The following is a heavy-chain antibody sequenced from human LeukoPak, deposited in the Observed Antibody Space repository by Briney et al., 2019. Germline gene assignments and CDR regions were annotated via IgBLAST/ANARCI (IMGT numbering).Heavy chain of an antibody. CDR3: ARVDPDSSSTLEVFDY. CDR1: GGSISSYY. CDR2: IYYSGST. D-gene: IGHD6-6*01. V-gene: IGHV4-59*01. J-gene: IGHJ4*02. Sequence: SGTLSLTCTVSGGSISSYYWSWIRQPPGKGLEWIGYIYYSGSTNYNPSLKSRVTISVDTSKNQFSLKLSSVTAADTAVYYCARVDPDSSSTLEVFDYWGQGTLVTVSS.